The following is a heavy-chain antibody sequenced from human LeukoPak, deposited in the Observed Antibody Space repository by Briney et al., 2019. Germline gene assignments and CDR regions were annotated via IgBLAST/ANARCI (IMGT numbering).Heavy chain of an antibody. D-gene: IGHD5-24*01. Sequence: GGSLRLSCAASGFTFSDYYMNWIRQAPGKGLEWVSYISSSGRIIYYADSVEGRFTISRDNAKNSLFLQMNSLRAEYTAVYYGARSDGYNVPLDCWGQGTLVTVSS. CDR3: ARSDGYNVPLDC. V-gene: IGHV3-11*04. CDR2: ISSSGRII. J-gene: IGHJ4*02. CDR1: GFTFSDYY.